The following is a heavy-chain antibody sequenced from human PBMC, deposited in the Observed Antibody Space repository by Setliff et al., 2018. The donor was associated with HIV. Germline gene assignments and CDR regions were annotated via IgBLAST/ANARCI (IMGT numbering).Heavy chain of an antibody. Sequence: SETLSLTCAVYGGSFNGYSWTWIRQPPGKGLEWIGGINHSGGTNYNPSLKSRVTMSVDTSKNQFSLKLSSVTAADTAVYYCARGAFIGYGWSYFGMDVWGQGTTVTVSS. D-gene: IGHD3-22*01. V-gene: IGHV4-34*01. J-gene: IGHJ6*02. CDR2: INHSGGT. CDR3: ARGAFIGYGWSYFGMDV. CDR1: GGSFNGYS.